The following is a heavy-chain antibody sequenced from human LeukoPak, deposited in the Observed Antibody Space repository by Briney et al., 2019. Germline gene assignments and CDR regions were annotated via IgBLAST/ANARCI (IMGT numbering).Heavy chain of an antibody. J-gene: IGHJ6*02. CDR3: ARDRGFLPTILYGMDV. CDR2: INPSGGST. Sequence: ASVKASCKASGYTFTSYYMHWVRQAPGQGLEWMGIINPSGGSTSYAQKFQGRVTMTRDTSTSTVYMELSSLRSEDTAVYYCARDRGFLPTILYGMDVWGQGTTVTVSS. CDR1: GYTFTSYY. D-gene: IGHD3-3*01. V-gene: IGHV1-46*01.